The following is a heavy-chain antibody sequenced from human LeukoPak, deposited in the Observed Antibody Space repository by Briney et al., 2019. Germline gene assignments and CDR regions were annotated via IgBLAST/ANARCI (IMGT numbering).Heavy chain of an antibody. V-gene: IGHV4-38-2*02. Sequence: SETLSLTCTVSGYSISSGYYWGWIRQPPGKGLEWIGSIDHSGSTNYNPSLKSRVTISVDTSKNHFYLKLSPATAADTAVYYWALGVHPYYCGSGSHNWFDPWGQGTLVTVSS. D-gene: IGHD3-10*01. CDR1: GYSISSGYY. CDR3: ALGVHPYYCGSGSHNWFDP. CDR2: IDHSGST. J-gene: IGHJ5*02.